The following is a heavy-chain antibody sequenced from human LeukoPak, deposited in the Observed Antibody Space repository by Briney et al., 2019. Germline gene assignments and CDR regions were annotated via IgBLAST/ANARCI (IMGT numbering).Heavy chain of an antibody. CDR2: HSHSGSA. CDR1: GGSINSDTYY. J-gene: IGHJ4*02. D-gene: IGHD1/OR15-1a*01. Sequence: SETLSFTCNVSGGSINSDTYYWGWIRQPPGKGLEWIGTHSHSGSAYYNPSLRSRITMSLDTSENQLSLKLYSVTAADTAIYYCARYQTGTMFAVWGQGTLVTISS. CDR3: ARYQTGTMFAV. V-gene: IGHV4-39*07.